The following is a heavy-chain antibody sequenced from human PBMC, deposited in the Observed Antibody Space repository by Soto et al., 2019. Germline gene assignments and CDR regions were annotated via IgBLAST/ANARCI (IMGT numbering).Heavy chain of an antibody. V-gene: IGHV3-23*01. CDR2: ISTNGDTA. D-gene: IGHD4-17*01. J-gene: IGHJ5*01. Sequence: GGSLRLSCAASGFTFSNYGMNWVRQAPGKGLEWVSGISTNGDTANYADSVKGRFTISRDNSKKALYMQMNGLRPEDTAVSYCAKDLSRWPHYAFDSWGQGTLVTVSS. CDR3: AKDLSRWPHYAFDS. CDR1: GFTFSNYG.